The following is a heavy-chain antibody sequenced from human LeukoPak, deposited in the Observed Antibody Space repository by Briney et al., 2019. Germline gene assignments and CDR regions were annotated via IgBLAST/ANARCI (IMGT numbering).Heavy chain of an antibody. CDR3: AGINGGGPLYFCHC. Sequence: SETLSLTCTVSGDSISTTSYYWAWIRQPPGKGLEWIGSIYYSGSTYLSRPTTKNINISVDTSKNQFSLKLSSVTAAGTAVYYCAGINGGGPLYFCHCWGHGSLVSVSS. V-gene: IGHV4-39*01. CDR1: GDSISTTSYY. CDR2: IYYSGST. D-gene: IGHD2-8*01. J-gene: IGHJ4*01.